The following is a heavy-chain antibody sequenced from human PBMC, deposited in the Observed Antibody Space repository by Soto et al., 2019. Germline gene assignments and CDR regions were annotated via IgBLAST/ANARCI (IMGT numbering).Heavy chain of an antibody. CDR3: ARASNHVDWFPEAFDI. J-gene: IGHJ3*02. V-gene: IGHV5-51*01. Sequence: GESLKISCKGSGYSFTTYWIGWVRQMPGKGLEWMGIIYPGDSDTRYSPSFQGQVTFSDDKSISTAYLQWSSLKASDTALYYCARASNHVDWFPEAFDIWCQGTMVTVSS. CDR1: GYSFTTYW. D-gene: IGHD3-9*01. CDR2: IYPGDSDT.